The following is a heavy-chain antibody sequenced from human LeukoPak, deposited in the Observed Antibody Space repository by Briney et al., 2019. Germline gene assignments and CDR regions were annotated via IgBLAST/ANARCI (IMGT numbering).Heavy chain of an antibody. CDR3: ARQAIRYCSSTSCSEDYYYYGMDV. D-gene: IGHD2-2*01. CDR1: GYSFTSYW. Sequence: GESLKISCEGSGYSFTSYWIGWVRQMPGKGLEWMGIIYPGDSDTRYSPSFQGQVTISADKSISTAYLQWSSLKASDTAMYYCARQAIRYCSSTSCSEDYYYYGMDVWGQGTTVIVSS. V-gene: IGHV5-51*01. J-gene: IGHJ6*02. CDR2: IYPGDSDT.